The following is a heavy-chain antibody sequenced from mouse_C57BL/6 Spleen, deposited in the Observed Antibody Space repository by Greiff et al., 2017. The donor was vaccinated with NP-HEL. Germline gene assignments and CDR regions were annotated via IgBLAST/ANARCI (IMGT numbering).Heavy chain of an antibody. D-gene: IGHD2-3*01. J-gene: IGHJ2*01. Sequence: EVKLVESGEGLVKPGGSLKLSCAASGFTFSSYAMSWVRQTPEQRLEWVAYISSGGDYIYYADTVKGRFTISRDNARNTLYLQMSSLKSEDTAMYYCTRIYDGYFDYWGQGTTLTVSS. CDR1: GFTFSSYA. V-gene: IGHV5-9-1*02. CDR3: TRIYDGYFDY. CDR2: ISSGGDYI.